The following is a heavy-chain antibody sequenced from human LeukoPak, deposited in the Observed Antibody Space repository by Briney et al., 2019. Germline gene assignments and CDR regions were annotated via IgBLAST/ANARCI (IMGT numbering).Heavy chain of an antibody. Sequence: PSETLSLTCAVYGGSFSGYYWSWIRQPPGKGLEWIGEINHSGSTNYNPSLKSRVTISVDTSKNQFSLKLSSVTAADTAVYYCARGSLSGSKNWGQGTLVTVSS. J-gene: IGHJ4*02. V-gene: IGHV4-34*01. CDR2: INHSGST. CDR3: ARGSLSGSKN. D-gene: IGHD3-22*01. CDR1: GGSFSGYY.